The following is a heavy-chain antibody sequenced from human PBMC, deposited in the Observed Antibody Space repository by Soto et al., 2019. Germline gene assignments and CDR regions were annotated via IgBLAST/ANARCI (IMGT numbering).Heavy chain of an antibody. V-gene: IGHV3-21*01. CDR1: GFTFSSYS. Sequence: EVQLVESGGGLVKPGGSLRLSCAASGFTFSSYSMNWVRQAPGKGLEWVSSISSSSSYIYYADSVKGRFTISRDNAKNPLYLQMHSLRAEDTAVYYCARPWGHYYYYYYMDVWGKGTTVTVSS. D-gene: IGHD7-27*01. CDR3: ARPWGHYYYYYYMDV. J-gene: IGHJ6*03. CDR2: ISSSSSYI.